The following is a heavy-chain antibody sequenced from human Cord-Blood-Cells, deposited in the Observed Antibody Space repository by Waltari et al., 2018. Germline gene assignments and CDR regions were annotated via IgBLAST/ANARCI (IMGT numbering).Heavy chain of an antibody. D-gene: IGHD6-13*01. CDR1: GFTFSSYA. CDR2: ISYDGSNK. J-gene: IGHJ4*02. CDR3: ARASSWYGGVDY. V-gene: IGHV3-30-3*01. Sequence: QVQLVESGGGVVQPGRSLRLSCAASGFTFSSYAMHWVRQAPGKGVEWVAVISYDGSNKYYADAVKGRFTISRDNSKNTLYLQMNSLRAEDTAVYYCARASSWYGGVDYWGQGTLVTVSS.